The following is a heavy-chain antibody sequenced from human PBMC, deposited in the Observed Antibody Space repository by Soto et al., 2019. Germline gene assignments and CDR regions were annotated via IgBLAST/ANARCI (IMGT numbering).Heavy chain of an antibody. CDR1: GFTFSSYA. V-gene: IGHV3-30-3*01. J-gene: IGHJ4*02. CDR3: ATPIVVVTASDY. D-gene: IGHD2-21*02. Sequence: QVQLVESGGGVVQPGRSLRLSCAASGFTFSSYAMHWVRQAPGKGLEWVAVISYDGSNKYYADSVKGRFTISRDNSNNTLYLQMNSLRAEDTAVYYCATPIVVVTASDYWGQGTLVTVSS. CDR2: ISYDGSNK.